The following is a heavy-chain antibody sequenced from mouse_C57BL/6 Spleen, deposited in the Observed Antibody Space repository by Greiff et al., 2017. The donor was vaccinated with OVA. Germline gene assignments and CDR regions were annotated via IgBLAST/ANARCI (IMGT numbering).Heavy chain of an antibody. J-gene: IGHJ4*01. CDR2: IRSKSSNYAT. D-gene: IGHD2-4*01. CDR1: GFTFNTYA. V-gene: IGHV10-3*01. Sequence: EVHLVESGGGLVQPKGSLKLSCAASGFTFNTYAMHWVRQAPGKGLEWVARIRSKSSNYATYYADSVKDRFTISRDDSQSMLYLQMHNLKTEDKAMDDCVREYDYDRDYYAMDYWGQGTTVTVAS. CDR3: VREYDYDRDYYAMDY.